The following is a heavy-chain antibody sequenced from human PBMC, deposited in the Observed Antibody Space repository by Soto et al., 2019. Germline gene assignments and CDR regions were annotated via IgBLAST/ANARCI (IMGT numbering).Heavy chain of an antibody. Sequence: PGGSLRLSCAASGFTFSNAWMSWVRQAPGKGLEWVGRIKSETDGGTTDYAAPVKGRFTISRDDSENTLYLQMNSLKTEDTDVYYCTTGVAYCGGDCAPDSWGQGTLVPVSS. CDR2: IKSETDGGTT. V-gene: IGHV3-15*01. J-gene: IGHJ4*02. CDR3: TTGVAYCGGDCAPDS. CDR1: GFTFSNAW. D-gene: IGHD2-21*02.